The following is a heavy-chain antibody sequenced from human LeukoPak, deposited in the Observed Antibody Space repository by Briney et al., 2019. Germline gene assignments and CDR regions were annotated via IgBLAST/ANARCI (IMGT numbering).Heavy chain of an antibody. CDR3: ASGDKNRGSPWYYSDY. V-gene: IGHV1-2*02. Sequence: GASVKVSCKASGYTFTGYYIHWVRQAPGQGLEWMGWINPNSGGTNYAQKFQGRVTMTRDTSISTAYMELSRLRSDDTAVYYCASGDKNRGSPWYYSDYWGQGTLVTVSS. CDR1: GYTFTGYY. J-gene: IGHJ4*02. D-gene: IGHD1-26*01. CDR2: INPNSGGT.